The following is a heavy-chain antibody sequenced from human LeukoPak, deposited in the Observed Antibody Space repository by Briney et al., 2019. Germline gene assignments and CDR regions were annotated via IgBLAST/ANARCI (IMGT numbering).Heavy chain of an antibody. V-gene: IGHV3-20*04. J-gene: IGHJ4*02. D-gene: IGHD6-19*01. CDR1: GFTFDDYA. CDR3: ARGPVSSSGFFGY. Sequence: GGSLRLSCTVSGFTFDDYAMHWVRHTPGKGLEWVSGITWNRDKIGYGDSVKGRFTISRDNVKNVLYLQMNSLRAEDTAVYYCARGPVSSSGFFGYWGQGTLVTVSS. CDR2: ITWNRDKI.